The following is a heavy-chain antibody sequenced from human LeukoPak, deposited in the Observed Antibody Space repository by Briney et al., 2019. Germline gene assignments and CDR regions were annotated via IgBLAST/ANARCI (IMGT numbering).Heavy chain of an antibody. CDR3: ARDPFGYYYDSSGPPGY. J-gene: IGHJ4*02. D-gene: IGHD3-22*01. CDR2: ISAYNGNT. V-gene: IGHV1-18*01. Sequence: ASVKVSCKASGYTFTSYGISWVRQAPGQGLEWMGWISAYNGNTNYAQKLQGRVTMTTDTSTSTAYMELRSLRSDDTAVYYCARDPFGYYYDSSGPPGYWGQGTLVTVSS. CDR1: GYTFTSYG.